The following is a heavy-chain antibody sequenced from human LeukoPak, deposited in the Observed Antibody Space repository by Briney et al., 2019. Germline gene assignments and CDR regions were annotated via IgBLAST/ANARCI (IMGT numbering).Heavy chain of an antibody. V-gene: IGHV3-53*05. J-gene: IGHJ4*02. CDR2: IYSGGGT. D-gene: IGHD6-6*01. CDR3: AKDRWVHSSSSLRSGDYFDY. Sequence: GGSLRLSCAASGFTVSSTYMSWVRQAPGKGLHWVSIIYSGGGTYYADSVKGRFTISRDNSKNTVYLQMDSLRAEGTAVYYCAKDRWVHSSSSLRSGDYFDYWGQGTLVTVSS. CDR1: GFTVSSTY.